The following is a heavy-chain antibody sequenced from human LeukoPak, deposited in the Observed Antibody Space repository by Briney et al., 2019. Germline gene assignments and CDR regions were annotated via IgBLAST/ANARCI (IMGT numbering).Heavy chain of an antibody. J-gene: IGHJ4*02. V-gene: IGHV1-69*04. CDR3: ASSDGAYDYVWGSYRPWLN. CDR1: GGTFSSYA. D-gene: IGHD3-16*02. Sequence: ASVKVSCKASGGTFSSYAISWVRQAPGQGLEWMGRIIPSFGIANYAQKFQGRVTITADKSTSTAYMELSSLRSEDTAVYYCASSDGAYDYVWGSYRPWLNWGQGTLVTVSS. CDR2: IIPSFGIA.